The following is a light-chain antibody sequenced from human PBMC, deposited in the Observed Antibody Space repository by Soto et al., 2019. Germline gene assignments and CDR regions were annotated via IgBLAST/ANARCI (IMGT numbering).Light chain of an antibody. Sequence: HSALPHPPSASGAPRQSVTITCTGTSSDVGGYNYVSWYQQQPGKAPKLMIYEVSKRPSGVPDRFSGSKSGNTASLTVSVLQAEDEADYYCSSYAGGNTPYVFGTGTKVTVL. J-gene: IGLJ1*01. CDR3: SSYAGGNTPYV. V-gene: IGLV2-8*01. CDR2: EVS. CDR1: SSDVGGYNY.